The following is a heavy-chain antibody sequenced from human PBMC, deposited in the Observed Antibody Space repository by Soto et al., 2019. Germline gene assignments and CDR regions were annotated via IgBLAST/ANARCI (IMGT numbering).Heavy chain of an antibody. J-gene: IGHJ5*02. D-gene: IGHD4-17*01. CDR2: INSDGSST. CDR3: ARDYDYGDLSGWFGP. Sequence: EVQLVESGGGLVQPGGSLRLSCAASGFTFSSYWMHWVRQAPGKGLVWVSRINSDGSSTSYADSVKGRFTISRDNAKNTLYLQMNSLRAEDTAVYYCARDYDYGDLSGWFGPWGQGTLVTVSS. CDR1: GFTFSSYW. V-gene: IGHV3-74*01.